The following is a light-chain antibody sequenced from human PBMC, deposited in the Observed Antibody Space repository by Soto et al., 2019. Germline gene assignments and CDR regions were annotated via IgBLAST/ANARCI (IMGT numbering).Light chain of an antibody. Sequence: EIVMTQSPATLSVSPGERATLSCRASQSVSINLVWYQQKPGQAPRLLIYGVSTRATGIPARFSGSGSGTEFTLTISSLQSEDFAFYYCQQYNNWTWTFGQGTKVEI. J-gene: IGKJ1*01. CDR3: QQYNNWTWT. CDR2: GVS. CDR1: QSVSIN. V-gene: IGKV3-15*01.